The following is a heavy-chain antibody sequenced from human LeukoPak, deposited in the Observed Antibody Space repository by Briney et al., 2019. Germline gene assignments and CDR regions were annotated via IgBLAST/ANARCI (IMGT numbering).Heavy chain of an antibody. Sequence: GASVKVSCKASGYTLTSYDINWVRQATGQGLEWMGWMNPNSGNTGYAQKFQGRVTMTRNTSISTAYMELSSLRSEDTAVYYCARGRRYSSGWPSFDYWGQGTLVTVSS. CDR2: MNPNSGNT. J-gene: IGHJ4*02. D-gene: IGHD6-19*01. CDR1: GYTLTSYD. CDR3: ARGRRYSSGWPSFDY. V-gene: IGHV1-8*01.